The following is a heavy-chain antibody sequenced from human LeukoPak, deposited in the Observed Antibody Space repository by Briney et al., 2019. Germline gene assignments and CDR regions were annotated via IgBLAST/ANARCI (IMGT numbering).Heavy chain of an antibody. Sequence: GESLKISCKGSGYSFTSYWISWVRQMPGKGLEWMGRIDPSDSYTNYSPSFQGHATISPDKYISTAYLQWSSLKASDTAMYYCARHPTSSGRYYYYYGMDVWGQGTTVTVSS. CDR1: GYSFTSYW. CDR2: IDPSDSYT. J-gene: IGHJ6*02. CDR3: ARHPTSSGRYYYYYGMDV. V-gene: IGHV5-10-1*01. D-gene: IGHD6-19*01.